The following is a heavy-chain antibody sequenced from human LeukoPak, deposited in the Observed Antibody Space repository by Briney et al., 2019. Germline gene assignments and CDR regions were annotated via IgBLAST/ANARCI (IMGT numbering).Heavy chain of an antibody. CDR1: GGSISSSNW. Sequence: SETLSLTCAVSGGSISSSNWWSWVRQPPGKGLEWIGEIYHSGSTNYNPSLKSRVTISVDRSKNQFSLKLSSVTAADTAVYYCARVGGSNYYYYGMDVWGQGTTVTVSS. D-gene: IGHD3-10*01. CDR3: ARVGGSNYYYYGMDV. V-gene: IGHV4-4*02. J-gene: IGHJ6*02. CDR2: IYHSGST.